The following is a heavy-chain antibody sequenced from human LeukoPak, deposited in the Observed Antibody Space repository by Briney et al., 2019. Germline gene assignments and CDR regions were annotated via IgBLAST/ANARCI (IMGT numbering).Heavy chain of an antibody. D-gene: IGHD1-26*01. CDR2: TSASNGNT. CDR1: AYTFTSYA. CDR3: ARDLAGVVGVTAWFDP. V-gene: IGHV1-18*01. J-gene: IGHJ5*02. Sequence: ASVKVSRKASAYTFTSYAISWVRQAPGQGLEWMGWTSASNGNTNYAQKLHGRVTMTTDTSTNTVYMELGSLRFDDTAVYYCARDLAGVVGVTAWFDPWGQGTLVTVSS.